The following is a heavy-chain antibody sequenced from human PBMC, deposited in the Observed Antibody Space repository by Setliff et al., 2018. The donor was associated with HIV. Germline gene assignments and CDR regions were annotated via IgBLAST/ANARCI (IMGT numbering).Heavy chain of an antibody. Sequence: ASVKVSCKASGYTFTSDYIHWVRQAPGQGLEWMGIINPAGNPTSYAQKFQGRVTMTTDTSTSTAYMELRSLRSDDTAVYYCARDSYYDSSGYYPLGDFQHWGQGTLVTVS. CDR1: GYTFTSDY. CDR2: INPAGNPT. CDR3: ARDSYYDSSGYYPLGDFQH. V-gene: IGHV1-46*01. J-gene: IGHJ1*01. D-gene: IGHD3-22*01.